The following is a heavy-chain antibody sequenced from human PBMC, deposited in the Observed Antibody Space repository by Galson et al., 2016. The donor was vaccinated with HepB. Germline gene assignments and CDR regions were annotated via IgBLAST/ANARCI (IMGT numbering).Heavy chain of an antibody. J-gene: IGHJ4*02. V-gene: IGHV1-8*02. CDR3: ARVEYASSTGANRFDY. D-gene: IGHD6-6*01. CDR2: MNPNSGNT. Sequence: SVKVSCKASGYTFTSYDIHWVRQATGQGLEWMGWMNPNSGNTGYAQKFQGRVTLTRSTPKSTVYMELSSLRSEDMAMYYSARVEYASSTGANRFDYWGQGTLVTVSS. CDR1: GYTFTSYD.